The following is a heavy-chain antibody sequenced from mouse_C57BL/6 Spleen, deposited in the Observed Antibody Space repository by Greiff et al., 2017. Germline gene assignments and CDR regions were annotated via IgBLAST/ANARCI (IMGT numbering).Heavy chain of an antibody. Sequence: VQLQQSGPELVKPGASVKMSCKASGYTFTDYNMHWVKQSHGKSLEWIGYINPNNGGTSSNQKFKGKATLTVNKSSSTAYMELRSLTSEDSAVYYCARPTTVDYYAMDYWGQGTSVTVSS. CDR1: GYTFTDYN. CDR3: ARPTTVDYYAMDY. J-gene: IGHJ4*01. V-gene: IGHV1-22*01. D-gene: IGHD1-1*01. CDR2: INPNNGGT.